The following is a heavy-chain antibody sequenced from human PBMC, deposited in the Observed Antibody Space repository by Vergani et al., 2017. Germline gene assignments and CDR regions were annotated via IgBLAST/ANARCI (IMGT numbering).Heavy chain of an antibody. Sequence: EVQLVESGGGIVKPGGSLRLSCVASGFSFRNAWMNWVRRTPGKGLEWVGRINSTFDRGTTDYAAAVKGRFTISRDDSKNTLFLQMNGLKNEDIGVYYCTTDPRYCGDGSCYWLRDHHYYGMDVWGQGTTVTVSS. CDR1: GFSFRNAW. CDR3: TTDPRYCGDGSCYWLRDHHYYGMDV. D-gene: IGHD2-21*01. J-gene: IGHJ6*02. V-gene: IGHV3-15*07. CDR2: INSTFDRGTT.